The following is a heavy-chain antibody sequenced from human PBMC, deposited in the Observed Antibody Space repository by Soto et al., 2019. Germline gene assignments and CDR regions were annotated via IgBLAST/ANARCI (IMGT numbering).Heavy chain of an antibody. CDR1: GGSVSSNIYY. V-gene: IGHV4-31*03. J-gene: IGHJ4*02. CDR3: ARGYDYDSGGYLFDY. D-gene: IGHD3-22*01. Sequence: LSETLSLTCSVSGGSVSSNIYYWTWIRQHPGKGPEWIGHIYYSGSTYYNPSLKSRVTISLDMSKNQFSLKLTSVSAADTAVYYCARGYDYDSGGYLFDYWGQGKLVTVS. CDR2: IYYSGST.